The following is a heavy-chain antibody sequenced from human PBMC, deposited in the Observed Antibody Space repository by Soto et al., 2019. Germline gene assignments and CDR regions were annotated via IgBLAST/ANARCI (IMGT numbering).Heavy chain of an antibody. CDR2: INGDGSTT. V-gene: IGHV3-74*01. J-gene: IGHJ2*01. Sequence: EVQLVESGGGLVQPGGSLRLSCAASGLTFSSYWMHWVRQVPGKGLVWVSRINGDGSTTGYADSVKGRFTISRDNAKNTLYLQMNSLRAEDTAGYYCARGQEKWTNWYFDLWGRGTLVTVSS. CDR1: GLTFSSYW. D-gene: IGHD1-26*01. CDR3: ARGQEKWTNWYFDL.